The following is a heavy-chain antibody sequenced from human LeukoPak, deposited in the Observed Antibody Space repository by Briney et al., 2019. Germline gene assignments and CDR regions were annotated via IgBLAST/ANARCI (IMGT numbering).Heavy chain of an antibody. V-gene: IGHV3-15*01. J-gene: IGHJ4*02. D-gene: IGHD2-21*02. Sequence: GGSLRLSCAASGFTFSNAWMSWVRQAPGKGLEWVGRIKSKTDGGTTDYAAPVKGRFTISRDDSKNTPYLQMNSLKTEDTAVYYCTTSPGAYCGGDCYSRFDYWGQGTLVTVSS. CDR3: TTSPGAYCGGDCYSRFDY. CDR2: IKSKTDGGTT. CDR1: GFTFSNAW.